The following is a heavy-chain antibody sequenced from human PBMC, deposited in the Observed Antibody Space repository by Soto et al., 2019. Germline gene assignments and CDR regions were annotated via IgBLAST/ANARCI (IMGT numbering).Heavy chain of an antibody. Sequence: HPGGSLRLSCAASGFTFSSYAMHWVRQAPGKGLEWVAVISYDGSNKYYADSVKGRFTISRDNSKNTLYLQMNSLRAEDTAVYYCARDASIAAAGINVGPNSVLRYGMDVWGQGTTVTVSS. J-gene: IGHJ6*02. CDR3: ARDASIAAAGINVGPNSVLRYGMDV. CDR2: ISYDGSNK. CDR1: GFTFSSYA. D-gene: IGHD6-13*01. V-gene: IGHV3-30-3*01.